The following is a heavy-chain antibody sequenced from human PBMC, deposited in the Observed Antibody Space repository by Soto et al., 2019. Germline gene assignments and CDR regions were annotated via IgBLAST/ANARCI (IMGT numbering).Heavy chain of an antibody. D-gene: IGHD5-18*01. CDR3: ARAGRGYSYGYDKLDY. CDR2: IYYSGST. Sequence: SETLSLTCTVSGGSISSGDYYWSWIRQPPGKGLEWIGYIYYSGSTYYNPSLKSRVTISVDTSKNQFSLKLSSVTAADTAVYYCARAGRGYSYGYDKLDYWGQGTLVTVSS. J-gene: IGHJ4*02. CDR1: GGSISSGDYY. V-gene: IGHV4-30-4*01.